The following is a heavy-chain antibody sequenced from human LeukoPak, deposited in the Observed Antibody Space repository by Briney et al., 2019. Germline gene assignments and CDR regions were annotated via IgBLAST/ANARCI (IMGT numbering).Heavy chain of an antibody. D-gene: IGHD3-22*01. Sequence: PGRSLRLSCAASGFTFSSYGMHWVRQAPGKGPQWVALISYDGSDKYYADSLKGRFTISRDNSKNTLFLQMNSLRVEDTAVYYCARQNYFDSSGYYGAFDIWGQGTMVTVSS. J-gene: IGHJ3*02. CDR3: ARQNYFDSSGYYGAFDI. CDR1: GFTFSSYG. V-gene: IGHV3-30*03. CDR2: ISYDGSDK.